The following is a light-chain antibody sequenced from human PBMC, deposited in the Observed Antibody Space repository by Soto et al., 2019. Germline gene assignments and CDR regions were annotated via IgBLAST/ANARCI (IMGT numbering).Light chain of an antibody. V-gene: IGKV1-5*01. Sequence: DIQMTQSPSTLPASLGDRVTITCRASQSINSWLAWYQQKPGKAPKLLIYDASTLESGVPSRFSGSGSGTEFTLTISSLQSDDFATYYCQHYNSYSEAFGQGTKVDI. CDR2: DAS. CDR1: QSINSW. CDR3: QHYNSYSEA. J-gene: IGKJ1*01.